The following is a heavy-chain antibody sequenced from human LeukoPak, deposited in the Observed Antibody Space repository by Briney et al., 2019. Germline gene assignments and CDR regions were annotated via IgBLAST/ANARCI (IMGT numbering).Heavy chain of an antibody. D-gene: IGHD1-1*01. V-gene: IGHV3-23*01. CDR3: AKALGWNDVGLDY. CDR1: GFTFSSYA. CDR2: ISGSGGST. Sequence: PGGSLRLSCAASGFTFSSYAMRWVRQAPGKGLEWVSAISGSGGSTYYADSVKGRFTISRDKSKNTLYLQMNSLRAEDTAVYYCAKALGWNDVGLDYWGQGTLVTVSS. J-gene: IGHJ4*02.